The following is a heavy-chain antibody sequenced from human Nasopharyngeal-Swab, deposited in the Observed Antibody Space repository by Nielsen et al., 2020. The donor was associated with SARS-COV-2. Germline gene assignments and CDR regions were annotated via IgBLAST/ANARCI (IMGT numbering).Heavy chain of an antibody. V-gene: IGHV3-30-3*01. J-gene: IGHJ6*02. CDR1: GSTFSSYA. CDR3: ARVNLPVTMIGDQNYYYGMDV. CDR2: ISYDGSNK. Sequence: GESLKISCAASGSTFSSYAMHWVRQAPGKGLEWVAVISYDGSNKYYADSVKGRFTISRDNSKNTLYLQMNSLRAEDTAVYYCARVNLPVTMIGDQNYYYGMDVWGQGTTVTVSS. D-gene: IGHD3-22*01.